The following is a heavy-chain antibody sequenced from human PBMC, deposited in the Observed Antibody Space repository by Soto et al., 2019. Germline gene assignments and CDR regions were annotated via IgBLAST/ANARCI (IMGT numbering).Heavy chain of an antibody. J-gene: IGHJ6*02. CDR2: IIPIFGTA. Sequence: LVKVSCKAAGGTFSIYAISCGRHAHGQGLEWMGGIIPIFGTANYAQKFQGRVTSTADESTSTAYMELSSLRSEDTAVYYCARDTEVAAFFYYGMDVRGQGTTVTVSS. CDR3: ARDTEVAAFFYYGMDV. CDR1: GGTFSIYA. D-gene: IGHD6-19*01. V-gene: IGHV1-69*13.